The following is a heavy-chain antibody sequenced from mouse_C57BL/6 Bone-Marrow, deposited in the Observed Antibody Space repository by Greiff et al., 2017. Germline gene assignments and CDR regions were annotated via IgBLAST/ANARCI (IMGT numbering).Heavy chain of an antibody. Sequence: VQLQQPGAELVKPGASVKMSCKASGYTFTSYWITWVKQRPGQGLEWIGDIYPGSGSTKYNEKFKSKATLTVDTSSTTAYMQLSSLTSEDSAVYCCARPYYSNYWYFDVWGTGTTVTGSS. CDR2: IYPGSGST. D-gene: IGHD2-5*01. V-gene: IGHV1-55*01. CDR3: ARPYYSNYWYFDV. CDR1: GYTFTSYW. J-gene: IGHJ1*03.